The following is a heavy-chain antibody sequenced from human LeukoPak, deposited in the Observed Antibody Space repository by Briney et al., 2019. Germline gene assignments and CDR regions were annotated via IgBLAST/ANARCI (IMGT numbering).Heavy chain of an antibody. Sequence: GGSLRLSCTACGFTFSSYAMHGVRQAPGKGLEGVAVIPYDGSNKYYADSVKGRFTISRDTSKTTLYLKMNSLRAEDTAVYYCASIPHKAAAGLTPGAYYDMDVWGKGTTVTVSS. CDR1: GFTFSSYA. CDR2: IPYDGSNK. J-gene: IGHJ6*03. CDR3: ASIPHKAAAGLTPGAYYDMDV. D-gene: IGHD6-13*01. V-gene: IGHV3-30*04.